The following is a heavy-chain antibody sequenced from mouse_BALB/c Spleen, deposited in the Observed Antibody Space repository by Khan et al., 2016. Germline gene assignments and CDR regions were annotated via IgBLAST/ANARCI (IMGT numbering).Heavy chain of an antibody. CDR3: ARSPYDYDVGFAY. Sequence: VQLQQPGAELVKPGASVKLSCTASGFNIKDTYMHWVKQRPEQGLEWIGRIDPANGNTKYDPKFQGKATITADTSSNTASLQISSLTSEDTAVYYCARSPYDYDVGFAYWGQGTLVTVSA. J-gene: IGHJ3*01. CDR2: IDPANGNT. V-gene: IGHV14-3*02. CDR1: GFNIKDTY. D-gene: IGHD2-4*01.